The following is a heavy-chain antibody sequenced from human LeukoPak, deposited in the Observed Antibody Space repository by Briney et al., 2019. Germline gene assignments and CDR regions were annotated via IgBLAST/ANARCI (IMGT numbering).Heavy chain of an antibody. CDR3: ARVSFHYHSGNYGWYFDS. CDR1: GGSISSSSYY. CDR2: IYYSGST. D-gene: IGHD3-10*01. Sequence: SQTLSLTCTVSGGSISSSSYYWGWIRPPPGKGLEWIGSIYYSGSTYYNPSLKSRVTISVDTSKNQFSLKLSSVTAADTAVYYCARVSFHYHSGNYGWYFDSWGQGTLVTVYS. J-gene: IGHJ4*02. V-gene: IGHV4-39*01.